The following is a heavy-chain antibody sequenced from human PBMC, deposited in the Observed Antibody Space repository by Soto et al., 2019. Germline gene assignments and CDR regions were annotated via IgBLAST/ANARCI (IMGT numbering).Heavy chain of an antibody. V-gene: IGHV1-69*13. Sequence: ASVKVSCKASGGTFSSYAISWVRQAPGQGLEWMGGIIPIFGTANYAQKFQGRVTITADESTSTAYMELSSLRSEDTAVYYCARGPQGGDDAFDIWGQGTMVTVSS. J-gene: IGHJ3*02. CDR2: IIPIFGTA. D-gene: IGHD3-16*01. CDR1: GGTFSSYA. CDR3: ARGPQGGDDAFDI.